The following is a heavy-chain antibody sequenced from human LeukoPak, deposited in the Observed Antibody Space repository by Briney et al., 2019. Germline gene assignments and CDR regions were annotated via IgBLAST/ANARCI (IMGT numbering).Heavy chain of an antibody. V-gene: IGHV3-64*01. D-gene: IGHD1-26*01. CDR3: ARDSSSGSYYYYYYYGMDV. CDR1: GFTFSSYA. J-gene: IGHJ6*02. Sequence: GGSLRLSCAASGFTFSSYAMHWVRQAPGKGLEYVSAISSNGGSTYYANSVKGRFTIARDNSKNTLYLQMGSLRAEDMAVYYCARDSSSGSYYYYYYYGMDVWGQGTTVTDSS. CDR2: ISSNGGST.